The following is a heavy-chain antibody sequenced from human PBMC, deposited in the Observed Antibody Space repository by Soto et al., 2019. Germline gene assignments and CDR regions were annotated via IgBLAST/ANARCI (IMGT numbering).Heavy chain of an antibody. CDR3: ARDLGGPDY. CDR1: GFSLSPYW. CDR2: LSSDGFGA. D-gene: IGHD3-16*01. J-gene: IGHJ4*02. V-gene: IGHV3-74*03. Sequence: GGSMRLSCAASGFSLSPYWMHWVRQAPGRGLEWVSRLSSDGFGAAYADSVKGRFFISRDIAWNTLFLQMNSLRADDTAVCYCARDLGGPDYWGRGTSVTVSS.